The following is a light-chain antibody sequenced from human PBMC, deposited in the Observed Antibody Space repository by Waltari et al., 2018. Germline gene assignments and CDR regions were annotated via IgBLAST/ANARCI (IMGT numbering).Light chain of an antibody. V-gene: IGKV3-15*01. J-gene: IGKJ1*01. CDR1: QSVTSN. CDR2: DAS. CDR3: QQYNNWLWT. Sequence: EIVMTQSPATLSVSPGERATLSCRASQSVTSNLAWYQQKLGQAPRLLNYDASTRATNIPARFSSSGSGTEFTLTITSVQSEDFAVYYYQQYNNWLWTFGHGTKVEIK.